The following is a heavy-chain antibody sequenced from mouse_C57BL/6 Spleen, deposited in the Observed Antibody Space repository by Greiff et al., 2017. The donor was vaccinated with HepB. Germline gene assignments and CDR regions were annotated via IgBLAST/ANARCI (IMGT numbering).Heavy chain of an antibody. J-gene: IGHJ2*01. Sequence: VQLQQSGAELVKPGASVKLSCTASGFNIKDYYMHWVKQRTEQGLEWIGRIDPEDGETKYAPKFQGKATITADSSSHTAYLQLSSLTSEDTAVYYFATGFITTVVFDYWGQGTTLTVSS. D-gene: IGHD1-1*01. CDR3: ATGFITTVVFDY. CDR1: GFNIKDYY. CDR2: IDPEDGET. V-gene: IGHV14-2*01.